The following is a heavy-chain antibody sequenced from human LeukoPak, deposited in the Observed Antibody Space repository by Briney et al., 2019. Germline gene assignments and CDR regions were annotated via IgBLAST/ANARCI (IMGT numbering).Heavy chain of an antibody. CDR2: IYSGGST. Sequence: GGSLRLSCAASGFTFSSYAMSWVRQAPGKGLEWVSVIYSGGSTYYADSVKGRFTISRDNSKNTLYLQMNSLRAEDTAVYCCARDLLYWGQGTLVTVSS. CDR1: GFTFSSYA. V-gene: IGHV3-66*01. J-gene: IGHJ4*02. CDR3: ARDLLY.